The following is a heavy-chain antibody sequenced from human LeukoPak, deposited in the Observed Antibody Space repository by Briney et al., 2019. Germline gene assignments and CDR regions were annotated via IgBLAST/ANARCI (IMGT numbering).Heavy chain of an antibody. CDR2: IWYDGSNK. J-gene: IGHJ4*02. V-gene: IGHV3-33*03. CDR3: AAGDFGVPHWVY. CDR1: GFTFNTYA. D-gene: IGHD3-3*01. Sequence: QPGKSLRLSCAASGFTFNTYAIHWVRQAPGKGLEWVAVIWYDGSNKYYADSVKGRFTISRDNAKNSLYLQMNSLRAEDTAVYYCAAGDFGVPHWVYWGQGTLVTVSS.